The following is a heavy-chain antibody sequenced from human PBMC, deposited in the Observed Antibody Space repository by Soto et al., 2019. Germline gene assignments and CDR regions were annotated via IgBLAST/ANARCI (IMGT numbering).Heavy chain of an antibody. D-gene: IGHD6-13*01. V-gene: IGHV4-31*03. CDR2: IYYSGST. Sequence: QVQLQESGPGLVKPSQTLSLTCTVSGGSISSGGYYWSWIRQHPGKGLEWIGYIYYSGSTYYNPSLKRRVTISVDTSKNQFALKLSSVTAADTAVYYCARGTLSSSSWYYYYGMDVWGQGTTVTVSS. CDR3: ARGTLSSSSWYYYYGMDV. J-gene: IGHJ6*02. CDR1: GGSISSGGYY.